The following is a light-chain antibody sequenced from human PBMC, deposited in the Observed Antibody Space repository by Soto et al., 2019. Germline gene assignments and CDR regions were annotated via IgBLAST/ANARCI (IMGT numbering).Light chain of an antibody. Sequence: QALVTQEPSLTVSPGGTVTLTCGSSTGAVTSGHYPYWFQQKPGQAPRTLIYDTTNKHSWTPARFSGSLLGGKAALTLSGAQPEDEAEYYCLLSYDNARDVVFGGGTQLTVL. V-gene: IGLV7-46*01. CDR2: DTT. J-gene: IGLJ2*01. CDR1: TGAVTSGHY. CDR3: LLSYDNARDVV.